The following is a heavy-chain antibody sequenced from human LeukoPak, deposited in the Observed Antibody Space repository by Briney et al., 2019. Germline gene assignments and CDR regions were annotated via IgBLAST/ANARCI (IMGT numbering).Heavy chain of an antibody. J-gene: IGHJ3*02. Sequence: GGSLGLSCAASGFSFSSYAIHWVRQAPGKGLEWMAAMSYDGGNKYYADSVKGRSTISRDNSKNTLYLEMNSLRADDTAVYYCARVKGSSWPEWEDAFDIWGQGTMVTVSS. D-gene: IGHD6-13*01. CDR2: MSYDGGNK. CDR1: GFSFSSYA. CDR3: ARVKGSSWPEWEDAFDI. V-gene: IGHV3-30*01.